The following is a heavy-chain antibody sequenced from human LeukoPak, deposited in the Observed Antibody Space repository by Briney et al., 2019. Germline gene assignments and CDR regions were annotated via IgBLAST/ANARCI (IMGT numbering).Heavy chain of an antibody. CDR1: GFTFGDYT. Sequence: PGGSLRLSCTASGFTFGDYTITWIPQAPGKGLEWVGFIRNKADGGTPEYAASVKGRFTISRDDSKSIAYLQLNSQKTDDTAVYYCTRDPPTRYWGQGTLVSVSS. J-gene: IGHJ4*02. CDR3: TRDPPTRY. CDR2: IRNKADGGTP. V-gene: IGHV3-49*03. D-gene: IGHD1-26*01.